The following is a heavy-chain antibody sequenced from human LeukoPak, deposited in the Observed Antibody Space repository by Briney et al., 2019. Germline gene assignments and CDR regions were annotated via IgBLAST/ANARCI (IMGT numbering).Heavy chain of an antibody. D-gene: IGHD1-26*01. Sequence: SVKVSCEASGGTFSSYAISWVRQAPGQGLEWMGGIIPIFGTANYAQKFQGRVTITADESTSTAYMELSSLRSEDTAVYYCARDYRDGSYYSHFDYWGQGTLVTVSS. J-gene: IGHJ4*02. CDR3: ARDYRDGSYYSHFDY. CDR2: IIPIFGTA. CDR1: GGTFSSYA. V-gene: IGHV1-69*13.